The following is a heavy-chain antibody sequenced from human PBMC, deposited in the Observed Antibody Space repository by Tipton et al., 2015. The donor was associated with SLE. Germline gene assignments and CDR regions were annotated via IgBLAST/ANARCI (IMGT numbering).Heavy chain of an antibody. V-gene: IGHV4-34*01. CDR1: GGGFSGYY. CDR2: IYDSGTT. Sequence: TLSLTCRVCGGGFSGYYWTKIRQPPGKGLEWIGSIYDSGTTYYNPSLKSRVTISLDTSKNQFSLRLTSVTAADTAVYYCATTGEQMATIYDTFDIWGQGTMVNVSS. D-gene: IGHD5-24*01. J-gene: IGHJ3*02. CDR3: ATTGEQMATIYDTFDI.